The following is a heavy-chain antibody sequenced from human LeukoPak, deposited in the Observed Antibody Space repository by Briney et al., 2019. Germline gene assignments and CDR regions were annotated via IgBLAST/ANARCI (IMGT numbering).Heavy chain of an antibody. J-gene: IGHJ4*02. Sequence: PSETLSLTCTVSGGSISSYYWSWIRQPPGKGLEWIGYIYYSGSTNYNPSLKSRVTISVDTSKNQFSLKLTSVTAADTAVYYCARIQRTSGISFFDYWGQGTLVTVSS. CDR3: ARIQRTSGISFFDY. CDR1: GGSISSYY. CDR2: IYYSGST. D-gene: IGHD3-3*02. V-gene: IGHV4-59*01.